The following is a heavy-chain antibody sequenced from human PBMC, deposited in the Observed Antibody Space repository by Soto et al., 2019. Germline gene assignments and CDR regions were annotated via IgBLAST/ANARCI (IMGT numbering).Heavy chain of an antibody. CDR3: ARSQGGSSSLDIYYYYYYGMDV. Sequence: QVQLVQSGAEVKKPGSSVKVSCKAPGGTFSSYAISWVRQAPGQGLEWMGGIIPIFGTANYAQKFQGRVTITADESTSNGYMELSSLRSEDTAVYYCARSQGGSSSLDIYYYYYYGMDVWGQGTTVTVSS. V-gene: IGHV1-69*01. CDR1: GGTFSSYA. D-gene: IGHD2-15*01. CDR2: IIPIFGTA. J-gene: IGHJ6*02.